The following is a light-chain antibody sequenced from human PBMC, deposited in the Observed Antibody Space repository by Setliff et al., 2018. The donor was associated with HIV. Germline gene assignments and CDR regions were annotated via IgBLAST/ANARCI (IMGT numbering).Light chain of an antibody. Sequence: QSALTQPRSVSGSPGQSVTISCTGTSSDVGGYNYVSWYQQHPGKAPKLMIYDVNKRPSGVPDRFSGAKSGKMASLTISGLQAEDEADYYCCSYAGSSYGFGTGTKVTVL. J-gene: IGLJ1*01. CDR1: SSDVGGYNY. V-gene: IGLV2-11*01. CDR2: DVN. CDR3: CSYAGSSYG.